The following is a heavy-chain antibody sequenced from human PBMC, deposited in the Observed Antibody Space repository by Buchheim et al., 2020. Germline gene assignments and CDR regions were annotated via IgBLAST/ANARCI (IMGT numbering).Heavy chain of an antibody. J-gene: IGHJ6*02. CDR1: GFTFSSYA. Sequence: EVQLLESGGGLVQTGGSLRLSCAASGFTFSSYAMSWVRQAPGKGLEWVSGISGSGGSTYYADSVKGRFTISRENSKNTLYVQMNSLRAEDTAVYYCAKATIFGVVNYGMDVWGQGTT. CDR3: AKATIFGVVNYGMDV. CDR2: ISGSGGST. D-gene: IGHD3-3*01. V-gene: IGHV3-23*01.